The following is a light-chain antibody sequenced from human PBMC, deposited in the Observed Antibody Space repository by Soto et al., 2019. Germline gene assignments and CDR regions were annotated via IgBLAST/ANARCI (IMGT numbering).Light chain of an antibody. CDR3: QQYNIWPPVT. Sequence: IMMTQSPATLSVSPGERATLSCRASQSITRGLAWYQQKPGQAPRLLIYGASTRAPGIPTRFSGSGSGTEFTLTISSLQSEDFGVYYCQQYNIWPPVTFGQGTRLEIK. CDR1: QSITRG. J-gene: IGKJ5*01. V-gene: IGKV3-15*01. CDR2: GAS.